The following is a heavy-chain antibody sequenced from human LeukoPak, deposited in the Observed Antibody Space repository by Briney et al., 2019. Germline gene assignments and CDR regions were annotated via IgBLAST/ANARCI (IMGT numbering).Heavy chain of an antibody. J-gene: IGHJ4*02. D-gene: IGHD3-22*01. CDR2: TSYDGSNK. CDR1: GFTFSSYG. CDR3: AKDHYYDSSGYPYYFDY. Sequence: GGSLRLSCAASGFTFSSYGMHWVRQAPGKGLEWVAVTSYDGSNKYYADSVKGRFTISRDNSKNTLYLQMNSLRAEDTAVYYCAKDHYYDSSGYPYYFDYWGQGTLVTVSS. V-gene: IGHV3-30*18.